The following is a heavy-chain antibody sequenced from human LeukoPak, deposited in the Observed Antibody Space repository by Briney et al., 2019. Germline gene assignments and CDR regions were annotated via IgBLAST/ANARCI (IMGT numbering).Heavy chain of an antibody. D-gene: IGHD3-22*01. Sequence: SETLSLTCTVSGGSISSYYWSWIRQPPGKGLELIGYIYYSGSTNYNPSLKSRVTISVDTSKNQFSLKLSSVTAADTAVYYCARRDSSGYYYQDAFDIWGQGTMVTVSS. CDR3: ARRDSSGYYYQDAFDI. J-gene: IGHJ3*02. V-gene: IGHV4-59*01. CDR1: GGSISSYY. CDR2: IYYSGST.